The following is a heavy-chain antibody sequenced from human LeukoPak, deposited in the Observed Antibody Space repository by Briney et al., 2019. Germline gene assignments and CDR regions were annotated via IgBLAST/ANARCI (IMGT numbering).Heavy chain of an antibody. V-gene: IGHV4-30-4*01. D-gene: IGHD2-2*01. Sequence: TLSLTCTVSGGSISSGDYYWSWIRQPPGEGLEWIGYIYYGGSTYSNPSLKSRVTISVDTSKNQFSLKLSSVTAADTAVYYCARPYCSSTSCPPGYYYYMDVWGKGTTVTVSS. CDR1: GGSISSGDYY. CDR2: IYYGGST. J-gene: IGHJ6*03. CDR3: ARPYCSSTSCPPGYYYYMDV.